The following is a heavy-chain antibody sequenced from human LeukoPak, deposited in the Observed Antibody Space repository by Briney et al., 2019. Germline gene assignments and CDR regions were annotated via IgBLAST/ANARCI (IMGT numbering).Heavy chain of an antibody. Sequence: HAGGSLRLSCAASGFTFSSYWMSWVRQAPGKGLEWVANIKQDGSEKYYVDSVKGRFTISRDNAKNSLYLQMNSLRAEDTAVYYCARGRQPDWVAAAGYFDYWGQGTLVTVSS. CDR2: IKQDGSEK. CDR1: GFTFSSYW. CDR3: ARGRQPDWVAAAGYFDY. V-gene: IGHV3-7*01. J-gene: IGHJ4*02. D-gene: IGHD6-13*01.